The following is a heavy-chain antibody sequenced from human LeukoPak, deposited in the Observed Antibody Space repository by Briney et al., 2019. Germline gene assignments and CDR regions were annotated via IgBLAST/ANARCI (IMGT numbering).Heavy chain of an antibody. V-gene: IGHV4-59*12. Sequence: PSETLPLTCTVSGGSISSYYWSWIRQPPGKGLEWTGYIYYSGSTNYNPSLKSRVTISVDTSKNQFSLKLTSVTAADTAVYYCAREGLNGVWGQGTLVTVSS. CDR1: GGSISSYY. CDR3: AREGLNGV. J-gene: IGHJ4*02. D-gene: IGHD2-8*01. CDR2: IYYSGST.